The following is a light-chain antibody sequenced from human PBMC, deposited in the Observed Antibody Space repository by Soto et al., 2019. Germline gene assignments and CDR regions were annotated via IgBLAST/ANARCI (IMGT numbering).Light chain of an antibody. J-gene: IGKJ1*01. Sequence: EIVLTQSPATLSSSPGERATLSCRASQTVSSKLAWYQHKPGQAPRLLIYDTSNRATGIPARFSGSGSGTDFTLTISSLEPEDFAVYYCQQRSNWPPTFGQGTKVDIK. V-gene: IGKV3-11*01. CDR3: QQRSNWPPT. CDR2: DTS. CDR1: QTVSSK.